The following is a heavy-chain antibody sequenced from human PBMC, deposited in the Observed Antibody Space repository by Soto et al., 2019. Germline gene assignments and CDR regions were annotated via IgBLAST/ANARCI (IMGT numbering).Heavy chain of an antibody. Sequence: QVQLQESGPGLVKPSGTLSLTCAVSGGSISSNNWWSWVRQPPGKGLEWIGEIYHSGSTNYNPSLKSRVXXPXHXXKNPFSPKLSSVTAAHSAVYYCASKAWDPPRWFDPWGQGTLVTVSS. D-gene: IGHD1-26*01. CDR2: IYHSGST. J-gene: IGHJ5*02. V-gene: IGHV4-4*02. CDR3: ASKAWDPPRWFDP. CDR1: GGSISSNNW.